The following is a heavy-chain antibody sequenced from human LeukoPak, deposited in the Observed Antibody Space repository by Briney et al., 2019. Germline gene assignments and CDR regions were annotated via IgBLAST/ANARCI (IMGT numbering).Heavy chain of an antibody. CDR3: ASRDDILTGFNY. CDR1: GGSFSGYY. V-gene: IGHV4-34*01. CDR2: INHSGST. D-gene: IGHD3-9*01. J-gene: IGHJ4*02. Sequence: SETLSLTCAVYGGSFSGYYWSWIRHPPGKGLEWIGEINHSGSTNYNPSLKSRVTISVDTSKNQFSLKLSSVTAADTAVYYCASRDDILTGFNYWGQGTLVTVSS.